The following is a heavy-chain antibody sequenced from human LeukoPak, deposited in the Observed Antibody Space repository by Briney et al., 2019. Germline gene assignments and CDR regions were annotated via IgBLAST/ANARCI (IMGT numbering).Heavy chain of an antibody. D-gene: IGHD2-15*01. J-gene: IGHJ1*01. CDR2: ISGSGGST. Sequence: TGGSLRLSCAASGFTFSSYAMSWVRQAPGKGLEWVSAISGSGGSTYYADSVKGRFTISRDNSKNTLYLQMNSLRAEDTAVYYCARDRGYCSGGSCSVFQHWGQGTLVTVSS. V-gene: IGHV3-23*01. CDR1: GFTFSSYA. CDR3: ARDRGYCSGGSCSVFQH.